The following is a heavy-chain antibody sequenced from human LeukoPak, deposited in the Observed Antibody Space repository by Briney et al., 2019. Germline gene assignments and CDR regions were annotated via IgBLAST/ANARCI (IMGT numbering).Heavy chain of an antibody. Sequence: SETLSLTCTVSGGSISSYYWSWIRQPPGKGLKWIGYIYYSGSTNYNPSLKSRVTISVDTSKNQFSLKLSSVTAADTAVYYCARDLGDGYSSGYFDYWGQGTLVTVSS. CDR3: ARDLGDGYSSGYFDY. J-gene: IGHJ4*02. CDR1: GGSISSYY. V-gene: IGHV4-59*08. D-gene: IGHD5-24*01. CDR2: IYYSGST.